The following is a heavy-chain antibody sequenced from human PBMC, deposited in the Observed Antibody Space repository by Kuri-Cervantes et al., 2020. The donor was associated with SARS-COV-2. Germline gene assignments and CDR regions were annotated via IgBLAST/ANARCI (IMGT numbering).Heavy chain of an antibody. CDR3: ASFGGSGYYWENWFDP. J-gene: IGHJ5*02. CDR2: IYHSGST. CDR1: GYSISSGYY. Sequence: SETLSLTCTVSGYSISSGYYWGWIRQPPGKGLEWIGSIYHSGSTYYNPSLKSRVTISVDTSKNQFSLKLRSVTAADTAVYYCASFGGSGYYWENWFDPWGQGTLVTVSS. V-gene: IGHV4-38-2*02. D-gene: IGHD3-22*01.